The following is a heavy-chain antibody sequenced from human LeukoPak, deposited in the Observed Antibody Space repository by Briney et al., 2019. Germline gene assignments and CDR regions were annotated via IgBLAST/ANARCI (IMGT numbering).Heavy chain of an antibody. D-gene: IGHD5-18*01. Sequence: GASVKVSCTVSGSSLTELSLYWVRQAPGKGLEWMGGFDVIDSETFYAQKFQGRVTMTEDSSTDTAYMELRSLTYDDTALYYCAAGRPYSLLDYWGQGTLVTVS. J-gene: IGHJ4*02. CDR3: AAGRPYSLLDY. V-gene: IGHV1-24*01. CDR1: GSSLTELS. CDR2: FDVIDSET.